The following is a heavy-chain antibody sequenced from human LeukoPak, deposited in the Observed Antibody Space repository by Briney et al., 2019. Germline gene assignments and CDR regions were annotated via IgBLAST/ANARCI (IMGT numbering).Heavy chain of an antibody. J-gene: IGHJ6*03. CDR1: GFTFSSYS. V-gene: IGHV3-21*01. Sequence: GGSLRLSCAASGFTFSSYSMNWVRQAPGKGLEWVSSISSSSSYIYYADSVKGRFTISRDNAKNSLYLQMNSLTAEDTAVYYCARDPYSGAYGDTYYYFMDVWGKGTTVTISS. D-gene: IGHD1-26*01. CDR2: ISSSSSYI. CDR3: ARDPYSGAYGDTYYYFMDV.